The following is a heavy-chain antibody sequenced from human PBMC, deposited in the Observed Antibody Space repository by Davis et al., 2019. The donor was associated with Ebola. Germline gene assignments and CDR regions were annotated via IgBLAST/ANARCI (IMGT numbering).Heavy chain of an antibody. D-gene: IGHD2-2*01. Sequence: AASVKVSCKASGYTFTSYAMHWVRQAPGQRLEWMGWINAGNGNTKYSQKFQGRVTINRDTSASTAYMELSSLRSEDTAVYYCARVYCSSTSCYYYYGMDVWGQGTTVTVSS. CDR3: ARVYCSSTSCYYYYGMDV. CDR1: GYTFTSYA. V-gene: IGHV1-3*01. J-gene: IGHJ6*02. CDR2: INAGNGNT.